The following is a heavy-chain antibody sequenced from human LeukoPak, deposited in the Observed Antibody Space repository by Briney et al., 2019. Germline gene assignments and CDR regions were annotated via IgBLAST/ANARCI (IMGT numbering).Heavy chain of an antibody. J-gene: IGHJ6*02. Sequence: ASVKVSCKVSGYTLTELSMHWVRQAPGKGLEWMGGFDPEDGETIYAQKFQGRVTMTEDTSTDTAYMELSSLRSEDTAVYYCATDSSWPLGVYYYYGMDVWGQGTTVTVSS. CDR3: ATDSSWPLGVYYYYGMDV. CDR1: GYTLTELS. D-gene: IGHD6-13*01. V-gene: IGHV1-24*01. CDR2: FDPEDGET.